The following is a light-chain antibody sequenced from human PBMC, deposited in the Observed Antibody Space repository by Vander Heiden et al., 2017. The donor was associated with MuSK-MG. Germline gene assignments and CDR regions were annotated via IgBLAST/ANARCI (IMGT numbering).Light chain of an antibody. CDR3: QRTYNALDT. CDR1: QGISRY. Sequence: DIQLTQSPSSLSASVRDTVTITCRVSQGISRYLHWYRQKPGKVRNLLIHSASNSQSGVPSRFSGSGSGTDFTLTISSLQPEDVVTYYGQRTYNALDTFGGGTKVEI. J-gene: IGKJ4*01. CDR2: SAS. V-gene: IGKV1-27*01.